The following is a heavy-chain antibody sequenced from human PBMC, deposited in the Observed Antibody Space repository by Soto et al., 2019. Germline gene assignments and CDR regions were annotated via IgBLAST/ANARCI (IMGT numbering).Heavy chain of an antibody. CDR1: GFSFSPAW. J-gene: IGHJ6*02. CDR2: MKSYRGGGTT. D-gene: IGHD6-13*01. V-gene: IGHV3-15*07. CDR3: LSQQDFYHGKAV. Sequence: EVQLVESGGGLVTPGGSLRLSCTGTGFSFSPAWMNWVRQAPGKGLEWVGRMKSYRGGGTTDYAATVQARFTISRDDSKDTINPQMYSLNFVDTVLSFCLSQQDFYHGKAVWCSGTTVTVSS.